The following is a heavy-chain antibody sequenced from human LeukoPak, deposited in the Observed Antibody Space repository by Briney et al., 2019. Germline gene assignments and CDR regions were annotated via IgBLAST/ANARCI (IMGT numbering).Heavy chain of an antibody. J-gene: IGHJ4*02. CDR3: ARVRGLGYGSGSYYSHVNTLDY. Sequence: QRGESLKISCAASGFTFSSYWMHWVRQAPGKGLGWVSRINSDGSSTSYADSVKGRFTISRDNAKNTLYLQMNSLRAEDTAVYYCARVRGLGYGSGSYYSHVNTLDYWGQGTLVTVSS. CDR1: GFTFSSYW. D-gene: IGHD3-10*01. V-gene: IGHV3-74*01. CDR2: INSDGSST.